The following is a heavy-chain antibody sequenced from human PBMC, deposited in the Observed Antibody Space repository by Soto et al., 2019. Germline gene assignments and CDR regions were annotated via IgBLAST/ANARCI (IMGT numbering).Heavy chain of an antibody. D-gene: IGHD3-10*01. CDR3: TRPDFYYGSGDWAF. V-gene: IGHV5-51*01. CDR2: IYPGDSDT. CDR1: GYSFTSCW. J-gene: IGHJ4*02. Sequence: GESLKISCKGSGYSFTSCWIGWVRQMPGKGLEWMGIIYPGDSDTRYSPSFQGHVTISADKSINTAYLQWSSLKASDTAMYYCTRPDFYYGSGDWAFWGQGTPVTVSS.